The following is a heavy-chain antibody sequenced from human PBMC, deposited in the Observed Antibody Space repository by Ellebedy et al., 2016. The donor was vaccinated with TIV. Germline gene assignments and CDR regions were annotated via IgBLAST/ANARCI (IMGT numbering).Heavy chain of an antibody. Sequence: SETLSLTXTVSGGSISSSSYYWGWIRQPPGKGLEWIGSIYYSGSTYYNPSLKSRVTISVDTSKNQFSLKLSSVTAADTAVYYCARVVMGAAGYWGQGTLVTVSS. CDR3: ARVVMGAAGY. J-gene: IGHJ4*02. D-gene: IGHD2-15*01. CDR2: IYYSGST. CDR1: GGSISSSSYY. V-gene: IGHV4-39*01.